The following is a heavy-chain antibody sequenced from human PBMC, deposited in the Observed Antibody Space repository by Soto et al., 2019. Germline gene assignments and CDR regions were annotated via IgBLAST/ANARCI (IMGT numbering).Heavy chain of an antibody. CDR2: ISAHNGNT. D-gene: IGHD1-1*01. J-gene: IGHJ4*02. CDR1: GYTFTSYG. Sequence: QVHLVQSGAEVKKPGASVKVSCKGSGYTFTSYGITWVRQAPGQGLEWMGWISAHNGNTDYAQKLQSRVTVTRDTSTSTAYMELRSLRSDDTAVYYSARGRYGDYWGQGALVTVSS. CDR3: ARGRYGDY. V-gene: IGHV1-18*01.